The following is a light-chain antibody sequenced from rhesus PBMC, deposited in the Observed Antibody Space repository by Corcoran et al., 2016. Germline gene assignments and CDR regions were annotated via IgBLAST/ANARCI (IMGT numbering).Light chain of an antibody. CDR1: QDIRSY. V-gene: IGKV1-25*01. CDR2: AAS. J-gene: IGKJ1*01. Sequence: DSQMTQSPSSLSASVGDRVTITCRASQDIRSYLAWYQQKAGKAPKLLISAASTLQSGVPSRFSGRGSGTDFTLTISSLQPEDFATYFCQSHNHYPWTFGQGTKVEIK. CDR3: QSHNHYPWT.